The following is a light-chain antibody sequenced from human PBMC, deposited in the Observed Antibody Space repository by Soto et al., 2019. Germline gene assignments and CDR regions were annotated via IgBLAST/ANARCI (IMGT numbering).Light chain of an antibody. CDR1: QSISRS. J-gene: IGKJ1*01. Sequence: DIQMTQSPMSLSASVGDRIIITCRSSQSISRSLNWYQRKPGEAPKVLIYGASSLQSWVPSRFSGSGSGTEFTLTITSLQPEDFTTYYCQESHGHLWWTFVQGTKV. V-gene: IGKV1-39*01. CDR2: GAS. CDR3: QESHGHLWWT.